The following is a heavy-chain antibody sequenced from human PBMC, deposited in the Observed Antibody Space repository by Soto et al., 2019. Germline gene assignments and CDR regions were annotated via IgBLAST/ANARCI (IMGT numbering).Heavy chain of an antibody. CDR2: MNPNSGNT. CDR1: GYTFTSYD. Sequence: ASVKVSCKASGYTFTSYDINWARQATGQGLEWMGWMNPNSGNTGYAQKFQGRVTMTRNTSISTAYMELSSLRSEDTAVYYCARDPRIVGATRGNWFDPWGQGTLVTVSS. CDR3: ARDPRIVGATRGNWFDP. V-gene: IGHV1-8*01. D-gene: IGHD1-26*01. J-gene: IGHJ5*02.